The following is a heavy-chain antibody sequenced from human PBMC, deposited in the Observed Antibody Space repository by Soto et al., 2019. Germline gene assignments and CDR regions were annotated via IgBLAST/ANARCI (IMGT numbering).Heavy chain of an antibody. D-gene: IGHD3-9*01. CDR2: INAGNGNT. CDR3: ARVYYDILTGYSPPSFFDY. J-gene: IGHJ4*02. CDR1: GYTFTSYA. Sequence: ASVKVSCKASGYTFTSYAMHWVRQAPGQRLEWMGWINAGNGNTKYSQKFQGRVTITRDTSASTAYMELSSLRSEDTAVYYCARVYYDILTGYSPPSFFDYWGQGTLVTVSS. V-gene: IGHV1-3*01.